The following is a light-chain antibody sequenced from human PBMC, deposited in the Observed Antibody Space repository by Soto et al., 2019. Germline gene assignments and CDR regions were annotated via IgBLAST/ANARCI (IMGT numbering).Light chain of an antibody. CDR1: QSVRSSY. V-gene: IGKV3-20*01. CDR3: QQYGSPPQT. J-gene: IGKJ1*01. CDR2: GAS. Sequence: VLTQSPGTLSLSPGERATLSCRASQSVRSSYLAWYQQKPGQAPRLLIYGASSRATGIPDRISGSGSGTDFTLTISRLEPEDFAVYYCQQYGSPPQTFGQGTKVDIK.